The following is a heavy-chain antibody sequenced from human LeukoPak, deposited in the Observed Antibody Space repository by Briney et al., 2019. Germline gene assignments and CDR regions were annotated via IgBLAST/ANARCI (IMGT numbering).Heavy chain of an antibody. CDR1: GGSISSSSYY. CDR2: MSYSGST. D-gene: IGHD5-18*01. V-gene: IGHV4-39*01. CDR3: ASHGGYSYGYFHYYYMDV. Sequence: PSETLSLTCTVSGGSISSSSYYWSWIRQPPGKGLEWIGSMSYSGSTYHNPSLKSRVTISVDRSKKQFSLKLSSVTAADTAVYYCASHGGYSYGYFHYYYMDVWGKGTTVTVSS. J-gene: IGHJ6*03.